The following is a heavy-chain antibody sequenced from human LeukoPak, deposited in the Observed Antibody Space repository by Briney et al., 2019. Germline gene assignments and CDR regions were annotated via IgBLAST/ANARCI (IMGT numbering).Heavy chain of an antibody. J-gene: IGHJ4*02. V-gene: IGHV2-70*11. D-gene: IGHD3-22*01. CDR3: VGVNYYDTSLGFA. CDR2: IDWDDDK. Sequence: SGPTLVNPTQTLTLTCTFSGFSLSTRGMCVSWIRQPPGKALEWLARIDWDDDKYYSTSLKTRLTISKDTSKNQVVLTVTNMDPLDKATYYCVGVNYYDTSLGFAWGQGTLVTVSS. CDR1: GFSLSTRGMC.